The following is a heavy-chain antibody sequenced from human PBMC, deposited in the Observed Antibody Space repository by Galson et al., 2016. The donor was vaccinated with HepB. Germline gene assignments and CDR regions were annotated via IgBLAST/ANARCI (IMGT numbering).Heavy chain of an antibody. J-gene: IGHJ3*02. CDR2: IYYSGNT. Sequence: SETLSLTCTVSSGSISSSNDYWGWIRQPPGKGLEWIGSIYYSGNTYYNPSLKSRVTISVDTSKNQFSLKVSSVTATDTAVYYCSSHAWRSTDAFDIWGQGKMVTVSS. CDR3: SSHAWRSTDAFDI. CDR1: SGSISSSNDY. V-gene: IGHV4-39*01. D-gene: IGHD3-16*01.